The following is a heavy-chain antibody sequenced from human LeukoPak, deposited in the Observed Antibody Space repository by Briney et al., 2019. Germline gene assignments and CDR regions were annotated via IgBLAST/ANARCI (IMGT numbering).Heavy chain of an antibody. V-gene: IGHV1-69*13. J-gene: IGHJ3*02. Sequence: ASLKVSCKASGCTFSSYAISWVRQAPGQGLEWMGWIIPIFGTANYAQKFQGRVTITADESTSTAYMELSSLRSEDTAMYYCARESRASLFDAFDIWGQGTMVTVSS. CDR3: ARESRASLFDAFDI. D-gene: IGHD3-10*01. CDR2: IIPIFGTA. CDR1: GCTFSSYA.